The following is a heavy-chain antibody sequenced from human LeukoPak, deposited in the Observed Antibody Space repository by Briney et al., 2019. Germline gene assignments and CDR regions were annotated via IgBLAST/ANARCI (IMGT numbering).Heavy chain of an antibody. J-gene: IGHJ4*02. CDR1: GYTFTGYY. V-gene: IGHV1-18*04. CDR2: ISAYNGNT. D-gene: IGHD6-13*01. Sequence: GASVKVSCKASGYTFTGYYMRWVRQAPGQGLEWMGWISAYNGNTNYAQKLQGRVTMTTDTSTSTAYMELRSLRSDDTAVYYCARWDGYSSSWYSHHLDYWGQGTLVTVSS. CDR3: ARWDGYSSSWYSHHLDY.